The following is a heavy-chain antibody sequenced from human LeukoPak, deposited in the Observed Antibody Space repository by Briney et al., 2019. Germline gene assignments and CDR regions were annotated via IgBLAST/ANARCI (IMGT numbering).Heavy chain of an antibody. CDR2: ISSSSSAI. CDR3: ARAHGYCTNGVCYSYYFDY. V-gene: IGHV3-48*04. J-gene: IGHJ4*02. CDR1: GFTFSSYS. D-gene: IGHD2-8*01. Sequence: GGXLRLSXAXSGFTFSSYSMNWVRQAPGKGLEWVSYISSSSSAIYYADSVKGRFTISGDNAKNSLYLQMNSLRAEDTAAYYCARAHGYCTNGVCYSYYFDYWGQXTL.